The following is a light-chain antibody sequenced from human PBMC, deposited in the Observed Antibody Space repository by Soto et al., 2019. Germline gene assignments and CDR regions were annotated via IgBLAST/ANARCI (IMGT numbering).Light chain of an antibody. J-gene: IGKJ4*01. Sequence: EIVSTQSPATLSLSPGERATLSCRASQSVSSYLAWYQQKPGQAPRLLIYEASNRATGIPARFSGSGSGTDFTLTISSLEPEDFAVYYCQQRKNWPPLTFGGGTKVDIK. CDR3: QQRKNWPPLT. CDR1: QSVSSY. V-gene: IGKV3-11*01. CDR2: EAS.